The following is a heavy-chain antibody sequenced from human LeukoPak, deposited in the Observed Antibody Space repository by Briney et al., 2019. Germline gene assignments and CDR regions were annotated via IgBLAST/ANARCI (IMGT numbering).Heavy chain of an antibody. CDR2: IYPDDSDT. CDR3: ARHGGGYVDH. CDR1: GYRFNAYW. J-gene: IGHJ4*02. Sequence: GESLKISCKGSGYRFNAYWIAWVRQMPGKGLEWMGIIYPDDSDTRYSPSFQGQVTISADKSVRTAYLQWSSLKASDTAMYYCARHGGGYVDHWGQGTLVTVSS. D-gene: IGHD2-15*01. V-gene: IGHV5-51*01.